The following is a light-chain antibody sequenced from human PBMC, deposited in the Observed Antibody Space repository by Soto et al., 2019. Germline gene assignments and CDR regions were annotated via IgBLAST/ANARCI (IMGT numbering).Light chain of an antibody. CDR2: NNN. CDR1: SSNIGSNS. J-gene: IGLJ1*01. Sequence: QSVLTQPPSASGTPGQRVTISCSGSSSNIGSNSVNWYQQLPGTAPKLLIYNNNQRPSGVPDRFSGSKSGTSASLAISGLQYEDESDYYCAAWDDSLDGPIFGTGTKLTVL. V-gene: IGLV1-44*01. CDR3: AAWDDSLDGPI.